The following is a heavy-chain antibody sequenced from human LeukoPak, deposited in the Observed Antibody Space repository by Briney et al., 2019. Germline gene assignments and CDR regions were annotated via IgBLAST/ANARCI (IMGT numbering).Heavy chain of an antibody. J-gene: IGHJ6*02. Sequence: PSETLSLTCEVYGGSFSGYYWNWIRQPPGKGLGWIGEINHSGSTNYNLSLKSRVSISVDTSKNHFSLKLSSLTAADTAVYYCARIMEYRSYGDYYYGMDVWGQGTTVTVSS. CDR2: INHSGST. CDR3: ARIMEYRSYGDYYYGMDV. V-gene: IGHV4-34*01. CDR1: GGSFSGYY. D-gene: IGHD5-18*01.